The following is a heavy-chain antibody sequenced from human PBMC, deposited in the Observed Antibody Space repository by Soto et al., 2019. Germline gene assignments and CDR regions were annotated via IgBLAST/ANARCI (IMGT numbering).Heavy chain of an antibody. D-gene: IGHD2-15*01. CDR3: ARGSRYCSGGTCYRDLDV. V-gene: IGHV4-4*02. CDR1: SGSISSTNW. CDR2: IYHGGST. J-gene: IGHJ6*04. Sequence: QVQLQESGPGLVKPSGTLSLTCAVSSGSISSTNWWSWVRQPPGKGLEWIGEIYHGGSTNYNPSHKSRVTISVDKSKNSFSLELSSVTAADTAVYYCARGSRYCSGGTCYRDLDVWGKGTTVTVSS.